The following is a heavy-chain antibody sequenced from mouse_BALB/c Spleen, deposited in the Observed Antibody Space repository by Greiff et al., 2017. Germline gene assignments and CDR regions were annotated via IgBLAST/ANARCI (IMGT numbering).Heavy chain of an antibody. CDR3: AKSSHYGYNYAMDY. V-gene: IGHV1-18*01. J-gene: IGHJ4*01. CDR2: INPNNGGT. CDR1: GYTFTDYN. D-gene: IGHD1-2*01. Sequence: EVQLQQSGPELVKPGASVKIPCKASGYTFTDYNMDWVKQSHGKSLEWIGDINPNNGGTIYNQKFKGKATLTVDKSSSTAYMELRSLTSEDTAVYYCAKSSHYGYNYAMDYWGQGTSVTVSS.